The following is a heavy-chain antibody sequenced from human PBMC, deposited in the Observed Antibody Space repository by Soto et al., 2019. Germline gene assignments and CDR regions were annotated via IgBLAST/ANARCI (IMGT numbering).Heavy chain of an antibody. J-gene: IGHJ4*02. CDR1: GFIFNTYS. Sequence: EVQLVESGGGLIQPGGSLRLSCAASGFIFNTYSINWVRQAPGKGLEWVSYISGSSQTIFYADSVRGRFTISRDNANNSTSLQMVSLRDEATAVYYCARTLSWRRGPFDSWGQGTLVTVSS. V-gene: IGHV3-48*02. D-gene: IGHD2-15*01. CDR2: ISGSSQTI. CDR3: ARTLSWRRGPFDS.